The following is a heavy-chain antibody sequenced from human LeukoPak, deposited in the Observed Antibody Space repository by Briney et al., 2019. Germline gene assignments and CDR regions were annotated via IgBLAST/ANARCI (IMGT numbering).Heavy chain of an antibody. CDR1: GGSISSYY. CDR3: ARDWELGDYYYMDV. Sequence: SETLSLTCTVSGGSISSYYWSWIRQPAGKGLEWIGRIYTSGSTNYNPSLKSRVTMSVDTSKNQFSLKLSSVTAADTAVYYCARDWELGDYYYMDVWGKGTTVTVSS. J-gene: IGHJ6*03. D-gene: IGHD1-26*01. V-gene: IGHV4-4*07. CDR2: IYTSGST.